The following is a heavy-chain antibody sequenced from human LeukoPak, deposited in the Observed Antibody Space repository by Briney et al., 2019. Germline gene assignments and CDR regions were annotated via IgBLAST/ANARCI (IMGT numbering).Heavy chain of an antibody. D-gene: IGHD3-10*01. CDR2: IYYSGST. J-gene: IGHJ5*02. CDR1: GGSISSYY. V-gene: IGHV4-59*08. Sequence: PSETLSLTCTVSGGSISSYYWSWIRQPPGKGLEWIGYIYYSGSTTYNPSLKSRVTISVDTSKNQFSLKLNSVTAADTAVYYCARRSASGRPFDPWGQGTLVTVSS. CDR3: ARRSASGRPFDP.